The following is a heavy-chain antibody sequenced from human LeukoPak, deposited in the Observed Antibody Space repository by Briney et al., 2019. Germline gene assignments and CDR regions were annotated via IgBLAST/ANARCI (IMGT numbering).Heavy chain of an antibody. Sequence: PGGSLRLSCAASGFTFSSYAMSWVRQAPGKGLEWVSAISGSGGSTYYADSVKGRFTISRDNSKNTLYLQMNSLRAEGTAVYYCAKGPGIVVVVADYYFDYWGQGTLVTVSS. CDR2: ISGSGGST. V-gene: IGHV3-23*01. CDR3: AKGPGIVVVVADYYFDY. D-gene: IGHD2-15*01. CDR1: GFTFSSYA. J-gene: IGHJ4*02.